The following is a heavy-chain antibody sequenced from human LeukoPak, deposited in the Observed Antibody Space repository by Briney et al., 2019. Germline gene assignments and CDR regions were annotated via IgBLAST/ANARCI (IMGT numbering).Heavy chain of an antibody. Sequence: PSETLSLTCSDSGGAIRSSSYYWGWIRQPPGKGLEWIGTIYYDGTTYYNPSLKSRVTISVDTSTNQFSLKLISVTAADTAVYYCARHSEYYSGSGSASGYFDYWGQGTLVTVSS. CDR3: ARHSEYYSGSGSASGYFDY. CDR1: GGAIRSSSYY. V-gene: IGHV4-39*01. CDR2: IYYDGTT. J-gene: IGHJ4*02. D-gene: IGHD3-10*01.